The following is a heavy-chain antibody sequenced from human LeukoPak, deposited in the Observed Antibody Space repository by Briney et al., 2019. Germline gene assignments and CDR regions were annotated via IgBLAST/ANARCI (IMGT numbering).Heavy chain of an antibody. CDR2: IGTTGSYI. CDR3: ARGSSSSLPDY. CDR1: GFTFSNYS. Sequence: GGSLRLSCAASGFTFSNYSMNWVRQAPGKGLEWVSSIGTTGSYIFYADSVKGRFTISRDNAKNSLYLQMNSLRAEDTAVYYCARGSSSSLPDYWGQGTLVTVSS. D-gene: IGHD6-13*01. J-gene: IGHJ4*02. V-gene: IGHV3-21*01.